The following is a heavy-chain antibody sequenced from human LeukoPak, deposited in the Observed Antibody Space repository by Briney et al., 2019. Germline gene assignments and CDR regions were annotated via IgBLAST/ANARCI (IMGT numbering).Heavy chain of an antibody. V-gene: IGHV3-30*03. CDR2: ISYDGSNK. CDR3: ARDYYDSSGYYPWGY. D-gene: IGHD3-22*01. CDR1: GFTFSSYG. Sequence: HPGGSLRLSCAASGFTFSSYGMHWVRQAPGKGLEWVAVISYDGSNKYYADSVKGRFTSSRDNSKNTLYLQMNSLRAEDTAVYYCARDYYDSSGYYPWGYWGQGTLVTVSS. J-gene: IGHJ4*02.